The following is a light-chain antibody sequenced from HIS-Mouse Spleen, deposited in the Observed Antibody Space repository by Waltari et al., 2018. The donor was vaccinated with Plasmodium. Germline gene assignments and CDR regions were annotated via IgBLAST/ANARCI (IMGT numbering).Light chain of an antibody. CDR3: QQYNSYSIT. CDR2: KAS. Sequence: DIQLTQSPSTLFAPVGDKVPITGRARQSISSWLAWYQQKPGKAPKPLIYKASSLESGVPSRFSGSGSGTEFTLTISSLQPDDFATYYCQQYNSYSITFGQGTRLEIK. CDR1: QSISSW. J-gene: IGKJ5*01. V-gene: IGKV1-5*03.